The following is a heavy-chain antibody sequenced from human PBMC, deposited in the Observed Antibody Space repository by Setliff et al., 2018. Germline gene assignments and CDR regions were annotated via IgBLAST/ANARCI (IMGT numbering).Heavy chain of an antibody. D-gene: IGHD1-26*01. CDR1: GASITNINYY. CDR3: ARSYHLVLTNWFDA. V-gene: IGHV4-39*07. CDR2: IFYSGRT. Sequence: KTSETLSLTCTVSGASITNINYYWGLIRQPPGKGLEWIGSIFYSGRTFYNPSLKSRVTISVDTSKNQFSLRLTSVTAADTAVYYCARSYHLVLTNWFDAWGHGTLVTVSS. J-gene: IGHJ5*01.